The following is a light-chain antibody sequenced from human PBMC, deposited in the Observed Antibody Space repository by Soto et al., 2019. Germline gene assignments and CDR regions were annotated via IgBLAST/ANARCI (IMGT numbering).Light chain of an antibody. CDR2: GAS. Sequence: EIVMTQSPATLSVSPGERATLSCRASQSVSSNLAWYQQKPGQAPRLLIWGASTRATGIPARFSGSGSGTEFTLTISSLQSEDFAVYYCQQYNNWPRTFGQGTKVEIK. CDR3: QQYNNWPRT. V-gene: IGKV3-15*01. J-gene: IGKJ1*01. CDR1: QSVSSN.